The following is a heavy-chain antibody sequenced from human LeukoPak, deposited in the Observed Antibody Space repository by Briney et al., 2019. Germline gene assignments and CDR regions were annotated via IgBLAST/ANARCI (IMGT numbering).Heavy chain of an antibody. V-gene: IGHV3-9*01. Sequence: PGGSLRLSCAASGFTFDDYAMHWVRQAPGKGLEWVSGISWNSGSIGYADSVKGRFTISRDNAKNSLYLQMNSLRAEDTASYYCAKDVGATSDDAFDIWGQGTMVTVSS. J-gene: IGHJ3*02. CDR1: GFTFDDYA. CDR3: AKDVGATSDDAFDI. D-gene: IGHD1-26*01. CDR2: ISWNSGSI.